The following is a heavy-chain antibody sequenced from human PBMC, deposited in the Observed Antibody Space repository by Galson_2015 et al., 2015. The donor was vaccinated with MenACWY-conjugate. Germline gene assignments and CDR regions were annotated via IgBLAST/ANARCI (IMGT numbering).Heavy chain of an antibody. CDR1: GFTFRRYW. V-gene: IGHV3-74*01. CDR3: ATYCSSPSCYANGAY. Sequence: LRLSCSASGFTFRRYWMHWVRQSPGKGLVWVSRINSDGSAADYADSVKGRFTISRDNAKNTLYLQMNSLRAEDTAVYYCATYCSSPSCYANGAYWGQGTLVTVSS. CDR2: INSDGSAA. J-gene: IGHJ4*02. D-gene: IGHD2-2*01.